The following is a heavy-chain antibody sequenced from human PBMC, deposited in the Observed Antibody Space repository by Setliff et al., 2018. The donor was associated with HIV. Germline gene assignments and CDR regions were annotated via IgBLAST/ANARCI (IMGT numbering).Heavy chain of an antibody. D-gene: IGHD3-10*02. Sequence: GESLKISCAASGFTFSTYAMGWVRQAPGKGLEWVSTVGAVGGPTHYAESVKGRLTISKDNSKNALYLQMSSLRDEDTAVYYCAKVFVFGIDAFDIWGQGTMVTVSS. CDR1: GFTFSTYA. V-gene: IGHV3-23*01. CDR2: VGAVGGPT. CDR3: AKVFVFGIDAFDI. J-gene: IGHJ3*02.